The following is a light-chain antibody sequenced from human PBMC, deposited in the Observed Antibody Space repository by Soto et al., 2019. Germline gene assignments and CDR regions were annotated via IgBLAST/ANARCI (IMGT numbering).Light chain of an antibody. J-gene: IGLJ3*02. Sequence: QLVLTQSSSAXXXXXXXXXXXCTLSSGHSSYIIAWHQQQPGKAPRYLMKLEGSGSYNKGSGVPDRFSGSSSGADRYLTISNLQFEDEADYYCETWDFNTRVFGGGTKLTVL. V-gene: IGLV4-60*02. CDR1: SGHSSYI. CDR3: ETWDFNTRV. CDR2: LEGSGSY.